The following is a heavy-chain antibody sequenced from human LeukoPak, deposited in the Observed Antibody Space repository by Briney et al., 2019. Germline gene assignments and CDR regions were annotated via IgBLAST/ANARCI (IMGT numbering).Heavy chain of an antibody. V-gene: IGHV1-18*01. CDR3: ASRGGYSSSSPLDY. J-gene: IGHJ4*02. Sequence: GASVKVSCKASGYIFTSYGISWVRQAPGQGLEWMGWISAYNGNTNYAQKLQGRVTMTTDTSTSTAYMELRSLRSDDTAVYYCASRGGYSSSSPLDYWGQGTLVTVSS. CDR1: GYIFTSYG. CDR2: ISAYNGNT. D-gene: IGHD6-6*01.